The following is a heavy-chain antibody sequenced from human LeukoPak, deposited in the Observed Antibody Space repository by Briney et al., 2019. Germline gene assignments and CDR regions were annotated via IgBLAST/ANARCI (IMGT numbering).Heavy chain of an antibody. Sequence: ASVKVSCKASGYTFTGYYMHWVRQAPGQGLEWMGWINPNSGGTNYAQKFQGRVTMTRDTSISTAYMELSRLRSDDTAVYYCARDHNWNVYYPSLYFDYWGRGTLVTVSS. CDR1: GYTFTGYY. V-gene: IGHV1-2*02. CDR2: INPNSGGT. CDR3: ARDHNWNVYYPSLYFDY. J-gene: IGHJ4*02. D-gene: IGHD1-1*01.